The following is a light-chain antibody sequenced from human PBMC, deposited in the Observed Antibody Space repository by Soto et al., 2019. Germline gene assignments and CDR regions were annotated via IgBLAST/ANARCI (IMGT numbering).Light chain of an antibody. Sequence: QSALTQPASVSGSPGQSITISCTGTSSDVGGYNYVSWYQQHPGKAPKLMIYDVSNRPSGVSNRFSGSKSGNTASLTISGLQAEDEADYCCSYRSNSLYVFGTGTKVTVL. CDR3: CSYRSNSLYV. CDR2: DVS. CDR1: SSDVGGYNY. J-gene: IGLJ1*01. V-gene: IGLV2-14*01.